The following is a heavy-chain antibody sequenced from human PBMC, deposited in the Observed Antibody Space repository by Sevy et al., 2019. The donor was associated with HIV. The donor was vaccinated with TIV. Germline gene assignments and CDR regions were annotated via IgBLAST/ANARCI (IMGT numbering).Heavy chain of an antibody. Sequence: SETLSLTCTVSGGSISSYYWSWIRQPPGKGLEWIGYTYYTGSTNYNPSLKSRVTISVDTSKNQFSLKLSSVTAADTAVYYCARELISGRYYGMDVWGQGTTVTVSS. D-gene: IGHD6-19*01. V-gene: IGHV4-59*01. CDR3: ARELISGRYYGMDV. CDR2: TYYTGST. J-gene: IGHJ6*02. CDR1: GGSISSYY.